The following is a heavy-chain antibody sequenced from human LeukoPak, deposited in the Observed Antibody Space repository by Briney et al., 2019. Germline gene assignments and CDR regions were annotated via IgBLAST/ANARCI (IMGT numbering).Heavy chain of an antibody. V-gene: IGHV1-18*01. J-gene: IGHJ4*02. Sequence: ASVKVSCKAAGYTFTSYGINWVRQAPGQGPEWMGWISAYNGNTKYAQNLQGRVTMTTDTSTSTAYMELRSLRSDDTAVYYCTRDLPYSSSWESIDYWGQGTLVTVSS. CDR2: ISAYNGNT. D-gene: IGHD6-13*01. CDR3: TRDLPYSSSWESIDY. CDR1: GYTFTSYG.